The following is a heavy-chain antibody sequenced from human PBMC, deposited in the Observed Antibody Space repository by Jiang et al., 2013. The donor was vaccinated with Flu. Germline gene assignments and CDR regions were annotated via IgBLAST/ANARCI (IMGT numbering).Heavy chain of an antibody. D-gene: IGHD2-2*01. Sequence: LLKPSETLSLTCAVYGGSFSGYYWSWIRQPPGKGLEWIGEINHSGSTNYNPSLKSRVTISVDTSKNQFSLKLSSVTAADTAVYYCARTWRPAAAMRGYYFDYWGQGTL. V-gene: IGHV4-34*01. CDR1: GGSFSGYY. CDR2: INHSGST. CDR3: ARTWRPAAAMRGYYFDY. J-gene: IGHJ4*02.